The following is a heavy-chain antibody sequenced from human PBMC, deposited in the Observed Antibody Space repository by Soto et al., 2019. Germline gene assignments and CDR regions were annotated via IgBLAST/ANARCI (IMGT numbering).Heavy chain of an antibody. J-gene: IGHJ4*02. CDR3: ARSVAVPGAHIDY. CDR1: GCSISGSY. CDR2: VYYTGST. Sequence: XETLSLTCSVSGCSISGSYWSWIRQSPGKGLEWLGYVYYTGSTNYSPSLRSRVSISVDTSKNEFSLRLSSVTAADTAVYFCARSVAVPGAHIDYWGQGSQVTVSS. D-gene: IGHD6-19*01. V-gene: IGHV4-59*01.